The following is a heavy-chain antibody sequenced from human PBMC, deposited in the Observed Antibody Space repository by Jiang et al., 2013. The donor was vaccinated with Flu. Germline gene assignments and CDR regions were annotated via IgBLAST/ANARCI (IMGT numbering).Heavy chain of an antibody. CDR2: INPGNGDT. CDR1: DTLHYTC. J-gene: IGHJ2*01. V-gene: IGHV1-3*01. CDR3: ARRQARYFD. D-gene: IGHD5-12*01. Sequence: GAEVKKPGASVKVPARLLDTLHYTCDTLGAPGPGQSLEWMGWINPGNGDTQYSKRFHGRITITRDTSATTAYMELSSLTSEDTAVYYCARRQARYFD.